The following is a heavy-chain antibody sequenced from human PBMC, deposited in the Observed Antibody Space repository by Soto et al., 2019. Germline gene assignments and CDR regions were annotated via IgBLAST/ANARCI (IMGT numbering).Heavy chain of an antibody. CDR2: IYYSGST. CDR3: ARVGRPGQKVDY. CDR1: GGSISSGGYY. Sequence: KPSETLSLTCTVSGGSISSGGYYWSWIRQHPGKGLEWIGYIYYSGSTYYNPSLKSRVTISVDTSKNQFSLKLSSVTAADTAVYYCARVGRPGQKVDYWGQGTLVTVSS. J-gene: IGHJ4*02. D-gene: IGHD6-6*01. V-gene: IGHV4-31*03.